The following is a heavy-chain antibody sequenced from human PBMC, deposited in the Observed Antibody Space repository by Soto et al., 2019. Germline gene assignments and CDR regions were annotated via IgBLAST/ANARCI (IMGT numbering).Heavy chain of an antibody. CDR3: ARVNPSSDAFDI. J-gene: IGHJ3*02. CDR1: GYTFTSYG. V-gene: IGHV1-18*01. Sequence: ASVKVSCKASGYTFTSYGIRWVRQAPGQGLEWMGWISAYNGNTNYAQKLQGRVTMTTDTSTSTAYMELRSLRSDDTDVYYGARVNPSSDAFDIWGQGTMVTVSS. CDR2: ISAYNGNT.